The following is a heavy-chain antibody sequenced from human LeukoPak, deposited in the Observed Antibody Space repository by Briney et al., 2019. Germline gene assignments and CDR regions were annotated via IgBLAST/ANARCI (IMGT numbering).Heavy chain of an antibody. J-gene: IGHJ4*01. D-gene: IGHD6-6*01. CDR2: ISSSSSYI. CDR1: GFTFSSYS. CDR3: AKLYSSSSRFDY. Sequence: GGSLRLSCAASGFTFSSYSMNWVRQAPGKGLEWVSSISSSSSYIYYADSVKGRFTISRDNSKNTLYLQMNSLRAEDTAVYYCAKLYSSSSRFDYWGQGTLVTVSS. V-gene: IGHV3-21*01.